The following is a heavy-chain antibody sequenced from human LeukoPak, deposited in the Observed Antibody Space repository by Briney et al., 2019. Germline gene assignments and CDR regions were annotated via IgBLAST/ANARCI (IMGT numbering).Heavy chain of an antibody. J-gene: IGHJ4*02. D-gene: IGHD2-15*01. Sequence: GGSLRLTCAASGFTFSNAWMSWVRLAPGKGLEWVGHIKTKADGGTTDYAAPVKGRLTISRDDSKNTLYLQMNSLKTEDTAVYYCTTEAGSFDYWGQGTLVTVSS. V-gene: IGHV3-15*01. CDR2: IKTKADGGTT. CDR3: TTEAGSFDY. CDR1: GFTFSNAW.